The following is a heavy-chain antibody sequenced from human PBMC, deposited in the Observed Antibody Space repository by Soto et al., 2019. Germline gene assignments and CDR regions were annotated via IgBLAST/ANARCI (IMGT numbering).Heavy chain of an antibody. CDR1: GGTVASSHW. CDR2: VYHTGDT. J-gene: IGHJ5*02. V-gene: IGHV4-4*02. CDR3: AREIVTAGGNNYFDP. D-gene: IGHD2-21*02. Sequence: SETLSLTCGVSGGTVASSHWWSWVRQSPGGGLEWIGNVYHTGDTNFNPSLQSRVTISVDKANNQFSLRLNSLTAADTAVYFCAREIVTAGGNNYFDPWGPGTLVTVSS.